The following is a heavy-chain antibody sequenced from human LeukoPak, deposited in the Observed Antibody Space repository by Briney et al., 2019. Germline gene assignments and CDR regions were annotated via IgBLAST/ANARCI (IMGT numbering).Heavy chain of an antibody. CDR1: GGSISSYY. CDR2: IYTSGST. V-gene: IGHV4-4*07. J-gene: IGHJ4*02. Sequence: SETLSLTCAVSGGSISSYYWSWIRQPAGKGLEWIGRIYTSGSTNYNPSLKSRVTMSVDTSKNQFSLKLSSVTAADTAVYYCARVRKGIEAGQFDYWGQGTLVTVSS. D-gene: IGHD6-19*01. CDR3: ARVRKGIEAGQFDY.